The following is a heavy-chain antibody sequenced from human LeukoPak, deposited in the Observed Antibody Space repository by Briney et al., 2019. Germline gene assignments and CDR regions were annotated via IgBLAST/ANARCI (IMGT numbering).Heavy chain of an antibody. D-gene: IGHD6-19*01. CDR1: GGSISSYY. J-gene: IGHJ2*01. V-gene: IGHV4-59*01. Sequence: PSETLSLTCTVSGGSISSYYWSWIRQPPGKGLEWIGYIYYSGSTNYNPSLKSRVTISVDTSKNQFSLKLSSVTAADTAVYYCARDLWAVAGFFDLWGRGTLVTASS. CDR2: IYYSGST. CDR3: ARDLWAVAGFFDL.